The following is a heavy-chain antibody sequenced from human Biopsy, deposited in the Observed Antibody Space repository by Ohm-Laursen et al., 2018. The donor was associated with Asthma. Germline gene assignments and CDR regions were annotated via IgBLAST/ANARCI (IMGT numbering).Heavy chain of an antibody. Sequence: SLRLSCAASGFTFRSYAMHWVRQAPGKGPEWVAVGGSYYDGGLKYYADSVNGRFTVSRDDSKNTLYLQMNSLRPDDTAVCYCARDVMEWYLPAFDFWGQGTLVTVSS. CDR1: GFTFRSYA. CDR2: GGSYYDGGLK. D-gene: IGHD3-3*01. J-gene: IGHJ4*02. V-gene: IGHV3-30-3*01. CDR3: ARDVMEWYLPAFDF.